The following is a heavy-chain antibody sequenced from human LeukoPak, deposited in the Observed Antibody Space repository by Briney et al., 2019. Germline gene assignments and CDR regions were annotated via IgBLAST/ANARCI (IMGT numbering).Heavy chain of an antibody. J-gene: IGHJ4*02. D-gene: IGHD5-18*01. V-gene: IGHV3-21*03. CDR3: ARSNTAYDY. CDR2: ISSSSSYI. CDR1: GFTFSSYY. Sequence: GGSLRLSCAASGFTFSSYYMNWVRQALGKGLEWVSSISSSSSYIYYADSVKGRFTISRDDAENSLYLQMNTLRAEDTAVYYCARSNTAYDYWGQGTLVTVSS.